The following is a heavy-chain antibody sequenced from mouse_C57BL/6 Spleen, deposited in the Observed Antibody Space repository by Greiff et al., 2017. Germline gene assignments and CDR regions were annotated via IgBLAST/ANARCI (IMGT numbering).Heavy chain of an antibody. CDR2: IYPGGGYT. Sequence: VQLQQSGAELVRPGTSVKMSCKASGYTFTNYWIGWAKQRPGHGLEWIGDIYPGGGYTNYNEKFKGQGTLTADKSSSTAYMQFSSLTSEDSAIYYCARWDYDEGYFDVWGTGTTVTVSS. CDR3: ARWDYDEGYFDV. D-gene: IGHD2-4*01. V-gene: IGHV1-63*01. CDR1: GYTFTNYW. J-gene: IGHJ1*03.